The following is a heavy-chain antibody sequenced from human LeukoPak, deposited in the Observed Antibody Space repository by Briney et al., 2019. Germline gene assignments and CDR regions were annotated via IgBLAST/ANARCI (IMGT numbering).Heavy chain of an antibody. J-gene: IGHJ4*02. CDR3: ARSVMTAAGAIDY. CDR2: ISGSGERT. Sequence: GGSLRLSCAASGFSFSSYAMHWVRQAPGKGLEWVSYISGSGERTYYGDSGKGRFTISRDNAKRSLDLQMNSLRTDDTAIYYCARSVMTAAGAIDYWGQGTLVTVSS. V-gene: IGHV3-48*03. CDR1: GFSFSSYA. D-gene: IGHD6-25*01.